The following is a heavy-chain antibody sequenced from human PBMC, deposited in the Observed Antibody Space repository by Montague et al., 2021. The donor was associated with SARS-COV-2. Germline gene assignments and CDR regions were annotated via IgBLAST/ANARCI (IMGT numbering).Heavy chain of an antibody. CDR2: SGDS. V-gene: IGHV4-30-4*01. D-gene: IGHD3-10*01. J-gene: IGHJ4*02. CDR3: DRDRGLGVAENFDC. Sequence: SGDSHYNPSLKGRVSISIDTTKNQFSLKLNSLTAAGTAVYYYDRDRGLGVAENFDCWGQGTLVTVSS.